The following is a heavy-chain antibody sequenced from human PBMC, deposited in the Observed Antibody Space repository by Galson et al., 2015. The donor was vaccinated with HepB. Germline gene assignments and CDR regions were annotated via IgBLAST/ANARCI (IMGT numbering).Heavy chain of an antibody. V-gene: IGHV1-69*13. CDR2: IIPIFGTA. Sequence: SVKVSCKASGYKFTSYYMHWVRQAPGQGLEWMGGIIPIFGTANYAQKFQGRVTITADESTSTAYMELSSLRSEDTAVYYCAREKGRDGYNSDYFDYWGQGTLVTVSS. J-gene: IGHJ4*02. D-gene: IGHD5-24*01. CDR1: GYKFTSYY. CDR3: AREKGRDGYNSDYFDY.